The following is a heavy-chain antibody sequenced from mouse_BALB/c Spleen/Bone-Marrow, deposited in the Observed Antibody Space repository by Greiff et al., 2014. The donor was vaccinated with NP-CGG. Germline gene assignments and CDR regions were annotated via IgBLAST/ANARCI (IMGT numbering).Heavy chain of an antibody. CDR3: ARFAGTPYTMDY. V-gene: IGHV3-1*02. CDR1: GYSITSDYS. CDR2: IHYSGTT. J-gene: IGHJ4*01. Sequence: ESGPDLVKPSQSLSLTCTVTGYSITSDYSWHWIRQFPGNKLEWMGYIHYSGTTVYKPSLKSRISITRDTSNNQFLLQLNSVTTEDTATYYCARFAGTPYTMDYWGQGTSVTVSS. D-gene: IGHD4-1*01.